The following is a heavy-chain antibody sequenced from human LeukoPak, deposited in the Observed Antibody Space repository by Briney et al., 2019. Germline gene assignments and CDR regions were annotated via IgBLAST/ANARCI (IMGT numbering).Heavy chain of an antibody. CDR2: INPTGGGT. V-gene: IGHV1-46*01. J-gene: IGHJ4*02. CDR1: GYAFSSYY. Sequence: GASVKASCKASGYAFSSYYMHWVRQAPGQGLEWMGIINPTGGGTTYAQKFQGRLTMTRDTSTATIYMDLSSLRSEDTAVYFCARALDFGGNDFDYWGQGTLVTVSS. D-gene: IGHD4-23*01. CDR3: ARALDFGGNDFDY.